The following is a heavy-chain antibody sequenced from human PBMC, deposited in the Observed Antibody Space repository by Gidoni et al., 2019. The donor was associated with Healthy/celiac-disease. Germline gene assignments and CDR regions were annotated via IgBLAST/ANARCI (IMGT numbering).Heavy chain of an antibody. J-gene: IGHJ6*02. D-gene: IGHD3-9*01. Sequence: EVQLVESGGGLVKPGGSLRLSCAASGFTFSSYSMTWVRQAPGKGLEWVSSISSSSSYIYYADAVKGRFTIYRDNAKNELYLQMKSLRAEDTAVYYCARDADDDMLTGYYYYYDGMDVWGQGTTVTVSS. CDR1: GFTFSSYS. CDR2: ISSSSSYI. CDR3: ARDADDDMLTGYYYYYDGMDV. V-gene: IGHV3-21*01.